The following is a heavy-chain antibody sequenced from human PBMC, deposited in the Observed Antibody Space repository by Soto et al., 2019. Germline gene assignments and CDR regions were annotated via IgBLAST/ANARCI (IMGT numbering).Heavy chain of an antibody. V-gene: IGHV1-69*13. J-gene: IGHJ6*02. CDR3: ARDQTSSVWYSPDYYYGMDV. Sequence: SVKVSCKASGGTFSSYAISWVRQAPGQGLEWMGGIIPIFGTANYAQKFQGRVTITADGSTSTAYMELSSLRSEDTAVYYCARDQTSSVWYSPDYYYGMDVWGQGTTVTVSS. CDR2: IIPIFGTA. CDR1: GGTFSSYA. D-gene: IGHD6-19*01.